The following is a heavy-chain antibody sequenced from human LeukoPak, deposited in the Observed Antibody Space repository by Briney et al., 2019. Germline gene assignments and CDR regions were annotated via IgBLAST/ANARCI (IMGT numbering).Heavy chain of an antibody. V-gene: IGHV3-23*01. Sequence: GGTLRLSCAASGFTFSSYGMSWVRQAPGKGLEWISGISGSGANTYYADSAKGRFTISRDNSKNTLYLQMNSLRAEDTAVYYCAGYCSTTTCYSSPNWFGPWGQGTLVTVSS. J-gene: IGHJ5*02. D-gene: IGHD2-2*01. CDR2: ISGSGANT. CDR3: AGYCSTTTCYSSPNWFGP. CDR1: GFTFSSYG.